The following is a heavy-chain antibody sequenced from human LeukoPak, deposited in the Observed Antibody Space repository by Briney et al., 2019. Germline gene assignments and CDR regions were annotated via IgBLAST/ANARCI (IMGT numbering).Heavy chain of an antibody. V-gene: IGHV3-30-3*01. CDR2: ITHNGGTQ. Sequence: GGSLRLSCAASGFTFGNYAIHWVRQVPGEGLEWVAIITHNGGTQYYADSVKGRFTISRDNSQSTVFLQMNSLRPEDTAVYYCARDAQSWAFSDFDYWGQGTLVTVSS. CDR1: GFTFGNYA. J-gene: IGHJ4*02. CDR3: ARDAQSWAFSDFDY. D-gene: IGHD3-16*01.